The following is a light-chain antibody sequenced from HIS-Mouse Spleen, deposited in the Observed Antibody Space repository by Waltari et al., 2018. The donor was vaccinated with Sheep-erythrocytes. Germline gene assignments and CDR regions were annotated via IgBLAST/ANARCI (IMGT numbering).Light chain of an antibody. Sequence: DIVMTQSPLSLPVTPGEPASISCRYSQSLLHRNGYNYLDWYLQKPGQSPQLLIYLGSNRASGVPDRFSGSGSGTDFTLKISRVEAEDVGVYYCMQALQTPWTFGQGTKVEIK. V-gene: IGKV2-28*01. CDR3: MQALQTPWT. CDR2: LGS. J-gene: IGKJ1*01. CDR1: QSLLHRNGYNY.